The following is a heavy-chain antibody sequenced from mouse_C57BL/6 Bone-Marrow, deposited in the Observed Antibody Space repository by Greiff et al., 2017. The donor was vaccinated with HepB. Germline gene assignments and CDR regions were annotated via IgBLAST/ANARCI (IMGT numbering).Heavy chain of an antibody. CDR1: GFTFTDYY. CDR3: ARYHYDSFAY. D-gene: IGHD2-4*01. J-gene: IGHJ3*01. CDR2: IRNKANGYTT. V-gene: IGHV7-3*01. Sequence: EVMLVESGGGLVQPGGSLSLSCAASGFTFTDYYMSWVRQPPGKALEWLGFIRNKANGYTTEYSASVKGRFTISRDNSQSILYLQMNARSAEDSATYYCARYHYDSFAYWGQGTLVTVSA.